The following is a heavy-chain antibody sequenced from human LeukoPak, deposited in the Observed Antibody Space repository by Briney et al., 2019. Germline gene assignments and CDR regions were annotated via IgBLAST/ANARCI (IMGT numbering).Heavy chain of an antibody. Sequence: GRSLRLSCAASGFTFSSYGMHWVRQAPGKGLKWVAVISYDGSNKYYADSVKGRFTISRDNSKNTLYLQMNSLRAEDTAVYYCAKDLGYCSSTSCYGGAFDIWGQGTMVIVSS. V-gene: IGHV3-30*18. CDR1: GFTFSSYG. J-gene: IGHJ3*02. CDR2: ISYDGSNK. D-gene: IGHD2-2*01. CDR3: AKDLGYCSSTSCYGGAFDI.